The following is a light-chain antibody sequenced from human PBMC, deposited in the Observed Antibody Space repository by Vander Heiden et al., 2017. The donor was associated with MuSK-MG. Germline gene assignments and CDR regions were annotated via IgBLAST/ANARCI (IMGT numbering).Light chain of an antibody. CDR3: RQSIQLPRT. V-gene: IGKV2D-29*01. CDR1: QSLLHSDGKTY. J-gene: IGKJ1*01. CDR2: EVS. Sequence: DIVMTQSQLRRSVTPGQPASISCKSSQSLLHSDGKTYLYWYLQKPGQPPQLLIYEVSDRCFGVPVRFSGSGSRSDFTLKSSRGEAEDVGVYYCRQSIQLPRTFGQGTKVEIK.